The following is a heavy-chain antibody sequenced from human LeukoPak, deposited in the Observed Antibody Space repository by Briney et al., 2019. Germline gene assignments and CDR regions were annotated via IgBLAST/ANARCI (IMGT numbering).Heavy chain of an antibody. CDR3: AKDRVRYCSSTSCSYFDY. V-gene: IGHV3-23*01. D-gene: IGHD2-2*01. CDR2: ISGGGST. Sequence: GGSLRLSCTASGFTFDTYAMTWVRQAPGRGLEWVAAISGGGSTYYADSVKGRFTISRDNSKNTLYLQMNSLRAEDTAVYYCAKDRVRYCSSTSCSYFDYWGQGTLVTVSS. J-gene: IGHJ4*02. CDR1: GFTFDTYA.